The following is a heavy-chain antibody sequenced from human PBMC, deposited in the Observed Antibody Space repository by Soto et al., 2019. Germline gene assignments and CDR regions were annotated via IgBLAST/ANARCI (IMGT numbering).Heavy chain of an antibody. J-gene: IGHJ4*02. CDR3: ARDMLRGDWNPSDY. Sequence: EVQLVESGGGLVQPGGSLRLSCAASGFTFSSYSMNWVRQAPGKGLEWVSYISSSSSTIYYADSVKGRFTISRDNAKNSLYLQMNSLRDEDTAVYYCARDMLRGDWNPSDYWGQGTLVTVSS. D-gene: IGHD1-1*01. CDR1: GFTFSSYS. V-gene: IGHV3-48*02. CDR2: ISSSSSTI.